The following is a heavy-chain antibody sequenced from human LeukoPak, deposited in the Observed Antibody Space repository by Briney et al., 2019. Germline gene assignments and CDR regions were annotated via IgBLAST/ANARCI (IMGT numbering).Heavy chain of an antibody. CDR2: INHSGTS. J-gene: IGHJ4*02. CDR1: GGSFSDYY. Sequence: SETLSLTCAVYGGSFSDYYWSWIRQPPGKGLEWIAEINHSGTSNYSPSLKSRVTISVDRSKNQFSLKLSSVTAADTAVYYCAADYSGNYHVEFDYWGQGTLVTVSS. CDR3: AADYSGNYHVEFDY. D-gene: IGHD4/OR15-4a*01. V-gene: IGHV4-34*01.